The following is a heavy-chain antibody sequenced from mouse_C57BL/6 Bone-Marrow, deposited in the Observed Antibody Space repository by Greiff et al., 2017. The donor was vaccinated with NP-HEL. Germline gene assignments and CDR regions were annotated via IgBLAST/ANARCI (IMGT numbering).Heavy chain of an antibody. Sequence: QVQLQQPGAELVMPGASVKLSCKASGYTFTSYWMHWVKQRPGQGLEWIGEIDPSDSYTNYNQKFKGKSTLTVDKSSSTAYMQLSSLTSEDSAVYYWARSYGYAWFAYWGQGTLVTVSA. CDR3: ARSYGYAWFAY. CDR1: GYTFTSYW. D-gene: IGHD2-2*01. J-gene: IGHJ3*01. V-gene: IGHV1-69*01. CDR2: IDPSDSYT.